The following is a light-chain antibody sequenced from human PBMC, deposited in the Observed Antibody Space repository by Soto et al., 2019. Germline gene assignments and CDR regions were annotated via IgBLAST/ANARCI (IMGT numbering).Light chain of an antibody. CDR2: SAS. CDR3: QQSISTPRYT. J-gene: IGKJ3*01. CDR1: QRLSDY. V-gene: IGKV1-39*01. Sequence: DIQMTQSPPSLSASVGDRVTISCRASQRLSDYLNWYQQKPGKAPKLLIYSASSLQSGVPSRFSGSGSGTDFTLTISSLQPEDFATYYCQQSISTPRYTFGPGTKVDI.